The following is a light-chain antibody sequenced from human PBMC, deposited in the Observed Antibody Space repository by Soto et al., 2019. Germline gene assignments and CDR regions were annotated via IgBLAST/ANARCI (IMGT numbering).Light chain of an antibody. Sequence: EIVITQSPATLSVSPGERATRSCRASQSVSSNLAWYQQKPGQAPRLLIYGASTRATGIPARFSGSGSGTEFTLTISSLQSEDFAVYYCQQFSSYPLTLGGGTKVDIK. CDR3: QQFSSYPLT. V-gene: IGKV3-15*01. CDR1: QSVSSN. J-gene: IGKJ4*01. CDR2: GAS.